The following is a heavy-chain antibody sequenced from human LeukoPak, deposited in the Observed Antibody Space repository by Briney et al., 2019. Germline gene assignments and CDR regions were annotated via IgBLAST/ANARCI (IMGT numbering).Heavy chain of an antibody. D-gene: IGHD7-27*01. V-gene: IGHV3-53*04. CDR2: IYSGGST. CDR1: GFTVSSNY. Sequence: GGSLRLSCAASGFTVSSNYMSWVRQAPGKGLEWVSVIYSGGSTYYADSVKGRFTISRHNSKNTLYLQMNSLRAEDTAVYYCARDLTGPTGSRYYYYGMDVWGQGTTVTVSS. J-gene: IGHJ6*02. CDR3: ARDLTGPTGSRYYYYGMDV.